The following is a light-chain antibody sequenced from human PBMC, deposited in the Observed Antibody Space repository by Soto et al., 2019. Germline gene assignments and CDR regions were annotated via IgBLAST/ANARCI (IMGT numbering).Light chain of an antibody. J-gene: IGKJ4*01. V-gene: IGKV1-9*01. CDR3: KQLRLYPST. Sequence: IQLTQSPSSLSASVGDSLTITGRASQDIAIYLAWYQQKPGEANKLLIYAASTLYGGVPSRFSGSGSGTDFALTITSLQAEDFATYYCKQLRLYPSTFGGGNKVDIK. CDR2: AAS. CDR1: QDIAIY.